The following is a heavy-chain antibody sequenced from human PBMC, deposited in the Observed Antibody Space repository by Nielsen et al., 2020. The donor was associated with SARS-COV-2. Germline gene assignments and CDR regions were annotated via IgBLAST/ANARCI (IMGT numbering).Heavy chain of an antibody. Sequence: ASVKVSCKASGYTFTSYAMHWVRQAPGQRLEWMGWINAGNGNTKYSQKFQGRVTITRDTSASTAYMELSSLRSEDTAVYYCARDEVVGARCFDYWGQGTLVTVSS. CDR2: INAGNGNT. CDR3: ARDEVVGARCFDY. CDR1: GYTFTSYA. V-gene: IGHV1-3*01. D-gene: IGHD1-26*01. J-gene: IGHJ4*02.